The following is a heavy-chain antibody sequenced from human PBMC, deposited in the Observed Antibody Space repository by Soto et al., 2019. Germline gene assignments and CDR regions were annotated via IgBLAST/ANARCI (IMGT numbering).Heavy chain of an antibody. CDR3: ARHTPLGYCSSTSCSRPAIGYYYMDV. D-gene: IGHD2-2*01. V-gene: IGHV4-39*01. J-gene: IGHJ6*03. Sequence: PSETLSLTCTVSGDSISTSNYCWSWIRQSPGKGLEWIGSVFYSGSSYYNPSLKSRVTISVDASRNQFSLKLSSVTAADTAVYYCARHTPLGYCSSTSCSRPAIGYYYMDVWGKGTTVTVSS. CDR2: VFYSGSS. CDR1: GDSISTSNYC.